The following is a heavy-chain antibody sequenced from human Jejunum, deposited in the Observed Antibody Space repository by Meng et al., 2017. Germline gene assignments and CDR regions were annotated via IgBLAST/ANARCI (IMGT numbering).Heavy chain of an antibody. CDR2: TYYRSKWYN. Sequence: QVHLQQPGPGLVKPSQTLSLTCAIPGDSVSSNSAAWNWIRQSPSRGLEWLGRTYYRSKWYNQYAVHVRSRITINPDTSKNQFSLHLDSVTPEDTAVYYCASWRYDHWGQGTLVTVSS. J-gene: IGHJ4*02. V-gene: IGHV6-1*01. CDR3: ASWRYDH. CDR1: GDSVSSNSAA. D-gene: IGHD1-1*01.